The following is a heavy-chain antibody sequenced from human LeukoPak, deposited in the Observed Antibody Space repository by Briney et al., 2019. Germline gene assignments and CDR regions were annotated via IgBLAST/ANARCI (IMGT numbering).Heavy chain of an antibody. CDR2: ISYDGSNK. D-gene: IGHD5-18*01. J-gene: IGHJ1*01. CDR1: GFTFSSYA. CDR3: ASTTAMVTGYFQH. V-gene: IGHV3-30*04. Sequence: GGSLRLSCAASGFTFSSYAMHWVRQAPGKGLEWVAVISYDGSNKYYADSVKGRFTISRDNSKNTLYLQMNSLRAEDTAVYYCASTTAMVTGYFQHWGQGTLVTVSS.